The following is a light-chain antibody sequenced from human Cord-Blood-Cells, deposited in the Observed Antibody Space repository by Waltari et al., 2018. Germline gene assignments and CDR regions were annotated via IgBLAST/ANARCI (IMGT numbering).Light chain of an antibody. V-gene: IGKV3-11*01. Sequence: EIVLTHSADTLSWSPGERATLSCRARQSVSSYLAWYQQKPGQAPRLLIYDASNSATGIPARFSGSGSGTDFTLTISSLEPEDFAVYYCQQRSNWPLFTFGPGTKVDIK. CDR1: QSVSSY. J-gene: IGKJ3*01. CDR2: DAS. CDR3: QQRSNWPLFT.